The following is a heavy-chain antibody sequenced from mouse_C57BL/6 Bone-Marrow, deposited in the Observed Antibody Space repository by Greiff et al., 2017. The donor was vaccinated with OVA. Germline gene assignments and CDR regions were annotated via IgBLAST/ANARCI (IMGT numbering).Heavy chain of an antibody. V-gene: IGHV5-17*01. J-gene: IGHJ4*01. D-gene: IGHD4-1*01. CDR3: ARRTGTDYYAMDY. CDR2: ISSGSSTI. CDR1: GFTFSDYG. Sequence: EVQRVESGGGLVKPGGSLKLSCAASGFTFSDYGMHWVRQAPEKGLEWVAYISSGSSTIYYADTVKGRFTISRDNAKNTLFLQMTSLRSEDTAMYYCARRTGTDYYAMDYWGQGTSVTVSS.